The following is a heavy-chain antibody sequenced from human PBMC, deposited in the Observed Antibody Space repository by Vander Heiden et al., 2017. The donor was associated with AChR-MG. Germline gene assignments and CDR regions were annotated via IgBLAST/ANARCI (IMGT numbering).Heavy chain of an antibody. CDR3: AKPERLYCSSTSCYLAY. CDR2: ISGSGGST. Sequence: EVQLLESGGGLVQPGGSLRLSCAASGFTFSSYAMTLVRQAPGKGLEWVSAISGSGGSTYYADSVKGRFTISRDNSKNTLYLQMNSLRAEDTAVYYCAKPERLYCSSTSCYLAYWGQGTLVTVSS. V-gene: IGHV3-23*01. D-gene: IGHD2-2*01. CDR1: GFTFSSYA. J-gene: IGHJ4*02.